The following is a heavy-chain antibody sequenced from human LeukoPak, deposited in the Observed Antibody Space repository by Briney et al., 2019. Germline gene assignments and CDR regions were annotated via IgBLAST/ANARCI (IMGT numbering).Heavy chain of an antibody. CDR3: ARRLRYNFDMPNWFDP. Sequence: GESLKISCKVSGDTLTNYWIGWVRQVPGKGLEWMGIIGPDDSQVHYSPSLQGQVIISVDKSINTAYLQWSSLRASDTAMYYCARRLRYNFDMPNWFDPWGQGTLVSVSS. CDR1: GDTLTNYW. J-gene: IGHJ5*02. CDR2: IGPDDSQV. D-gene: IGHD1-20*01. V-gene: IGHV5-51*01.